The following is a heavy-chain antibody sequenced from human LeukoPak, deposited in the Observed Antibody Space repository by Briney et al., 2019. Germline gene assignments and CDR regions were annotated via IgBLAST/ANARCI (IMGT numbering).Heavy chain of an antibody. J-gene: IGHJ4*02. CDR2: TYHGGST. V-gene: IGHV4-38-2*02. CDR1: GYSISSGYY. CDR3: ARDLASCAGDCYSDGFDY. Sequence: SETLSLTCTVSGYSISSGYYWGWIRQSPGKGLEWIRSTYHGGSTYYNPSLRTRVIVSVDTSKNHFSLKMSSVTAADTSVYYCARDLASCAGDCYSDGFDYWGQGTLVTVSS. D-gene: IGHD2-21*02.